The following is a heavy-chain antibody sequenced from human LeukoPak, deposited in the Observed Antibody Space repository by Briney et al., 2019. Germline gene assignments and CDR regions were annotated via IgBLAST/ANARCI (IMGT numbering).Heavy chain of an antibody. CDR2: TNPNTGAT. J-gene: IGHJ4*02. CDR1: GYVFTGYY. Sequence: ASVKVSCKASGYVFTGYYIHWVRQAPGQGLEWMAWTNPNTGATNYAQKFQGRVTVTRDTSITTAYMDLSGLKSDDTAVYYCARGYCTGGSCSVVDDWGQGTLVSVSS. CDR3: ARGYCTGGSCSVVDD. D-gene: IGHD2-15*01. V-gene: IGHV1-2*02.